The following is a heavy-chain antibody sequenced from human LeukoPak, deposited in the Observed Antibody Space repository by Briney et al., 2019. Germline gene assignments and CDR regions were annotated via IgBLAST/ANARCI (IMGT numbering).Heavy chain of an antibody. CDR1: GGSFSGYY. CDR3: ARAIEVGAMTPFDY. Sequence: PSETLSLTCAVYGGSFSGYYWSWIRQPPGKGLEWIGSIYHSGSTYYNPSLKSRVTISVDTSKNQFSLKLSSVTAADTAVYYCARAIEVGAMTPFDYWGQGTLVTVSS. D-gene: IGHD1-26*01. CDR2: IYHSGST. V-gene: IGHV4-34*01. J-gene: IGHJ4*02.